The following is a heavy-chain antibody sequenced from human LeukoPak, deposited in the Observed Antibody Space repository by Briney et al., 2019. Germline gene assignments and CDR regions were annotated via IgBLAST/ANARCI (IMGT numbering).Heavy chain of an antibody. J-gene: IGHJ5*02. Sequence: SETLSLTCTVSGGSISSSSYYWGWIRQPPGKGLEWIGSIYYSGSTYYNPSLKSRVTISVDTSKNQFSLKLSSVTAADTAVYYCARVTTMVRGVERGLDPWGQGTLVTVSS. CDR1: GGSISSSSYY. CDR3: ARVTTMVRGVERGLDP. CDR2: IYYSGST. D-gene: IGHD3-10*01. V-gene: IGHV4-39*07.